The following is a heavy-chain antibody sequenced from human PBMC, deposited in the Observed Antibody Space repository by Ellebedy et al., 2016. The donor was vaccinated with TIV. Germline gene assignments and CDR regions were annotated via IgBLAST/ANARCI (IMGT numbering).Heavy chain of an antibody. J-gene: IGHJ6*02. CDR1: GFTFSTYW. CDR3: AKLGFDILTGCGGMDV. D-gene: IGHD3-9*01. V-gene: IGHV3-74*01. CDR2: INNDGSST. Sequence: GESLKISCAASGFTFSTYWMNWVRQAPGKGLVWVARINNDGSSTNYADSVKGRLTISRDNSKNTLYLQMNSLRAEDTAVYYCAKLGFDILTGCGGMDVWGQGTTVTVSS.